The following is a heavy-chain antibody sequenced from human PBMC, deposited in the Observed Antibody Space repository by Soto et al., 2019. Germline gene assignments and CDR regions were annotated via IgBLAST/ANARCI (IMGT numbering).Heavy chain of an antibody. D-gene: IGHD2-2*02. J-gene: IGHJ4*02. CDR2: ISYDGSEK. V-gene: IGHV3-30*18. CDR1: GFTFNTYG. CDR3: AKSPNFYCSSPNCYKYYFDH. Sequence: PAGSLRLSCAASGFTFNTYGMHWVRQAPGKGLEWVAVISYDGSEKYHVDSVKGRFTISKDNSKNTLYLQMNSLRPEDTAVYYCAKSPNFYCSSPNCYKYYFDHWGQGTRVTVSS.